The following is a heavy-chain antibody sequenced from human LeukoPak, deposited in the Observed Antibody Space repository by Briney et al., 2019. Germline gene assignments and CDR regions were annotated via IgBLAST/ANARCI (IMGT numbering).Heavy chain of an antibody. Sequence: PSETLSLTCTVSGYSISSGYYWGGIRQPPGKGLEWIGSIYHSGSTYYNPSLKSRVTISVDTSKNQFSLKLSSVTAADTAVYYCARAGLYYGSGSYYFDYWGQGTLVTVSS. CDR1: GYSISSGYY. J-gene: IGHJ4*02. CDR2: IYHSGST. V-gene: IGHV4-38-2*02. CDR3: ARAGLYYGSGSYYFDY. D-gene: IGHD3-10*01.